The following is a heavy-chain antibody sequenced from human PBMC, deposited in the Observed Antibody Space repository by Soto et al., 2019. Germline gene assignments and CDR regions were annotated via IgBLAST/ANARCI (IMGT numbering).Heavy chain of an antibody. CDR3: AGNFMEAGNGYYYYGIDV. CDR2: INSDGSST. D-gene: IGHD6-13*01. CDR1: GFTFSSYW. V-gene: IGHV3-74*01. J-gene: IGHJ6*02. Sequence: PGGSLRLSCAASGFTFSSYWMHWVRQAPGKGLVWVSRINSDGSSTSYADSVKGRFTISRDNAKNTLYLQMNSLRAEDTAVYYCAGNFMEAGNGYYYYGIDVRGQGTTVTGSS.